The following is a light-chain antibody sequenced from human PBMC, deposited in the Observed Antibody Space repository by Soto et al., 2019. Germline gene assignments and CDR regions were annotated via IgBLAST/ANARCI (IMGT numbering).Light chain of an antibody. V-gene: IGKV1-5*03. CDR1: QNIDTW. CDR3: QQYNNLWT. J-gene: IGKJ1*01. Sequence: DIQMTQSPSTLSASVGDRVTITCRASQNIDTWLAWYQQQPGKAPKLLIYKASILENGVPSRFSGSGSGTEFTLTFNGLQPDDFATYYCQQYNNLWTFGQGTKV. CDR2: KAS.